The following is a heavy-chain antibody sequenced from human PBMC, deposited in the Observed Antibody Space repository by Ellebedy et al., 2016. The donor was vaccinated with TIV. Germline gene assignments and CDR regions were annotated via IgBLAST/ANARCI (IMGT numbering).Heavy chain of an antibody. D-gene: IGHD5-12*01. J-gene: IGHJ4*02. Sequence: LSLTCAASGFTFSNYAMSWVRQAPGKGLEWVSTISGSGGTTYYADSVKGRFTISRDNAKNSLYLQMNSLRGEDTAVYYCARVTAINKFDYWGQGTLVTVSS. V-gene: IGHV3-23*01. CDR2: ISGSGGTT. CDR1: GFTFSNYA. CDR3: ARVTAINKFDY.